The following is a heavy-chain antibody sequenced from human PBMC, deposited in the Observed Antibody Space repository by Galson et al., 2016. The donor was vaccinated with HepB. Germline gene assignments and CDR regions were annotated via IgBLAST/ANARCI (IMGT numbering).Heavy chain of an antibody. CDR3: TTGREPDSVSPLDF. D-gene: IGHD2-15*01. J-gene: IGHJ4*02. CDR1: GFTFRNYA. V-gene: IGHV3-9*01. CDR2: INWSSDNT. Sequence: SLRLSCAASGFTFRNYAMHWVRQAPGKGLEWVSLINWSSDNTYYADSVTGRFTISRDNAKNFLYLQMNSLRAEDTALYYCTTGREPDSVSPLDFWGQGTLVTVSS.